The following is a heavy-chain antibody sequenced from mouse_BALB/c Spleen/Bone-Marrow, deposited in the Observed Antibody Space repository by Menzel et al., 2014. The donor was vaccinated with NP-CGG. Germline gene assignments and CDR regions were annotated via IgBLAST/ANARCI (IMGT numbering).Heavy chain of an antibody. V-gene: IGHV4-1*02. CDR2: INPNSRTI. CDR3: ARLGYYGGFAY. J-gene: IGHJ3*01. CDR1: GFDFSGFW. D-gene: IGHD2-3*01. Sequence: EVKLMESGGGLVQPGGSLKLSCAASGFDFSGFWMGWVRQAPGKGLEWIGGINPNSRTINYTPSLKDRFIISRDNAKNTLYLQMSKVRSEDTALYYCARLGYYGGFAYWGQGTLVTVSA.